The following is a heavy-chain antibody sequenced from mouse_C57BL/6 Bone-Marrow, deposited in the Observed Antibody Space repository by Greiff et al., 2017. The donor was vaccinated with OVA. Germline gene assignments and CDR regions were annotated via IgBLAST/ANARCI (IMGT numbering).Heavy chain of an antibody. Sequence: EVKLMESGGDLVKPGGSLKLSCAASGFTFSSYGMSWVRQTPDKRLEWVATISSGGSYTYYPDSVKGRFTISRDNAKNTLYLQMSSLKSEDTAMYYCARPSQAWFAYWGQGTLVTVSA. CDR2: ISSGGSYT. CDR1: GFTFSSYG. V-gene: IGHV5-6*01. CDR3: ARPSQAWFAY. J-gene: IGHJ3*01.